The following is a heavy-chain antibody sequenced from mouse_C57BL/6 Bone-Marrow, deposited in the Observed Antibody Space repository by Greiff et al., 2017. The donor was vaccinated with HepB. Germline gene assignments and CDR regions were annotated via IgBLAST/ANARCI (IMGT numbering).Heavy chain of an antibody. CDR2: IYPRDGST. D-gene: IGHD1-1*01. J-gene: IGHJ2*01. CDR1: GYTFTSYD. V-gene: IGHV1-85*01. CDR3: ASYGSRGGY. Sequence: VKLQESGPELVKPGASVKLSCKASGYTFTSYDINWVKQRPGQGLEWIGCIYPRDGSTKYNEKFKGKATLTVDTSSSTAYMELHSLTSEDSAVYFCASYGSRGGYWGQGTTLTVSS.